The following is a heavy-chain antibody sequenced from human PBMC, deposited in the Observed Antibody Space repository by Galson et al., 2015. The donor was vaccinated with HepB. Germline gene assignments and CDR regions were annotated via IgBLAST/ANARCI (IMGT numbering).Heavy chain of an antibody. Sequence: SVKVSCNASGGTFSSYAISWVRQAPGQGLEWMGGIIPIFGTANYAQKFQGRVTITADESTSTAYMELSSLRSEDTAVYYCASNNRSGYDFWSGYLPPDYYYYYGMDVWGQGTTVTVSS. CDR2: IIPIFGTA. V-gene: IGHV1-69*13. CDR1: GGTFSSYA. J-gene: IGHJ6*02. D-gene: IGHD3-3*01. CDR3: ASNNRSGYDFWSGYLPPDYYYYYGMDV.